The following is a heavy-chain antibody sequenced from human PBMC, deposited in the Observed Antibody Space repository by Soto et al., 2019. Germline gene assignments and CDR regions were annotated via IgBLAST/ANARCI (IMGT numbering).Heavy chain of an antibody. CDR2: INESGSP. CDR1: GASLSGYY. CDR3: GGGRHYGSGSYSVRAGFQYYLCIGV. Sequence: QVQLQQWGAGLLKPSETLSLTCAVYGASLSGYYWTWIRQSPGKGLEWIAEINESGSPNYSPSLKSRVTISIVTPKTKFCLTLGAVTAADTAVYYCGGGRHYGSGSYSVRAGFQYYLCIGVWGKGTTVTVSS. J-gene: IGHJ6*03. V-gene: IGHV4-34*01. D-gene: IGHD3-10*01.